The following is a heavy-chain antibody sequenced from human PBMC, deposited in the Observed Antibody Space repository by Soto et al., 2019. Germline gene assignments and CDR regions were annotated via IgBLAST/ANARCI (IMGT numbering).Heavy chain of an antibody. J-gene: IGHJ5*02. V-gene: IGHV4-31*03. CDR1: GGSISSGGYY. CDR3: ARVFRGGDFRWFDP. CDR2: IYYSGST. D-gene: IGHD2-21*02. Sequence: PSETLALTCTVSGGSISSGGYYWSWIRQHPGKGLECIGYIYYSGSTYYNPSLKSRVTISVDTSKNQFSLKLSSVTAADTAVYYCARVFRGGDFRWFDPWGQGTLVTVSS.